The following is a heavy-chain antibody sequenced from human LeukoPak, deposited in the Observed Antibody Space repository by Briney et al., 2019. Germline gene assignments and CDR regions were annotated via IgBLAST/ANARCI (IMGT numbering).Heavy chain of an antibody. CDR2: ISYDGSNK. V-gene: IGHV3-30*04. CDR3: AKSSLQPLWPHHHDY. J-gene: IGHJ4*02. D-gene: IGHD5-18*01. CDR1: GFTFSSYA. Sequence: GGSLRLSCAASGFTFSSYAMHWVRQAPGRGLEWVAVISYDGSNKYYADSVKGRFTISRDNSKNTLYLQMNSLRAEDTGVYYFAKSSLQPLWPHHHDYWGQGTLVTVSS.